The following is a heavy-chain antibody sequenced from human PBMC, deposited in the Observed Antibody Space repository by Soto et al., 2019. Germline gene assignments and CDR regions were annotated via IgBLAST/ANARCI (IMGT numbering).Heavy chain of an antibody. CDR1: GYSFNSYW. CDR2: IYPDDSDI. CDR3: ARQFLTGYYNYREAFDV. J-gene: IGHJ3*01. Sequence: GSLKISCKASGYSFNSYWIGWVRQKPGKGLEWMGSIYPDDSDIRYSPSFQGQVTISADKSITTAYLQWSSLKASDTAIYYCARQFLTGYYNYREAFDVWGHGTMVTVSS. D-gene: IGHD3-9*01. V-gene: IGHV5-51*01.